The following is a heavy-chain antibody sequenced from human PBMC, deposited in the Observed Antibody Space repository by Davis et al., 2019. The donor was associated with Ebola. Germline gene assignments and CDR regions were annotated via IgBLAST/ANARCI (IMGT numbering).Heavy chain of an antibody. J-gene: IGHJ6*02. CDR3: AKEGKAMITGPDFYFGMDV. Sequence: PGGSLRLSCAASGFTFSSYAMSWVRQAPGKGLEWVSAISASGGSTYYADSVKGRFTISRDNSKNTLYLQMNSLRAEDTAVYYCAKEGKAMITGPDFYFGMDVWGQGTTVTVSS. CDR1: GFTFSSYA. CDR2: ISASGGST. V-gene: IGHV3-23*01. D-gene: IGHD5-18*01.